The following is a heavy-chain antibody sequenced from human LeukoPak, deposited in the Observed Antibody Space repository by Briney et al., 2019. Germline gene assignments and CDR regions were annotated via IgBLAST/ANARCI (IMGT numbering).Heavy chain of an antibody. J-gene: IGHJ4*02. D-gene: IGHD4-11*01. CDR3: TRLPLDYSVDQ. CDR1: GDSISTPSYW. CDR2: IAHVGIT. V-gene: IGHV4-39*01. Sequence: SETLSLTRTVSGDSISTPSYWWGWMRQSPGKGLEWIGSIAHVGITSYNPSLRSRVTISIDTSKNQFSLQLTSVTAADTAVYYCTRLPLDYSVDQWGQGTLVSVSS.